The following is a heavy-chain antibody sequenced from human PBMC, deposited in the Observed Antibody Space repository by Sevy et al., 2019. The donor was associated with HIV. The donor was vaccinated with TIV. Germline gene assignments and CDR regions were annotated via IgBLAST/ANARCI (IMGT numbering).Heavy chain of an antibody. V-gene: IGHV3-49*03. CDR3: TRGRIAAADPVLDSFRSHYYYYGMDV. CDR2: IRSKAYGGTT. Sequence: GGSLRLSCTASGFTFGDYAMSWFRQAPGKGLEWVGFIRSKAYGGTTEYAASVKGRFTSSREDSKTIAYLQMNSLKPEATAVYYCTRGRIAAADPVLDSFRSHYYYYGMDVWGQGTTVTVSS. J-gene: IGHJ6*02. CDR1: GFTFGDYA. D-gene: IGHD6-13*01.